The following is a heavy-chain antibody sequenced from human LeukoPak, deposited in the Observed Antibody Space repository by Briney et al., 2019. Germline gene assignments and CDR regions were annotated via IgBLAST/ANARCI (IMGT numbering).Heavy chain of an antibody. J-gene: IGHJ3*02. D-gene: IGHD2-21*02. CDR3: ARSNCGGDCYDSFDI. Sequence: GASVKVSCKASGYTFTGYHMHWVRQAPGQGLEWMGWINPNSGGTNYAQNFQGRVTVTRDTSISTAYMELSRLISDDTAVYYCARSNCGGDCYDSFDIWGQGTMVTVSS. V-gene: IGHV1-2*02. CDR1: GYTFTGYH. CDR2: INPNSGGT.